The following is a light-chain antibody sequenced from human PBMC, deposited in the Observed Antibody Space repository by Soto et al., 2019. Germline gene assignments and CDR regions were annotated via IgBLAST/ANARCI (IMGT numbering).Light chain of an antibody. J-gene: IGKJ1*01. CDR3: QQYNTYSGT. CDR2: HAS. Sequence: DIQMTQSPSTLPASVGDRVTITCRASQSIDRWLAWYQQRPGKAPKILIYHASSLETRVPSRFSGSGSGTEFTLTISSLQPDDFETYYCQQYNTYSGTFGQGTKVDIK. CDR1: QSIDRW. V-gene: IGKV1-5*01.